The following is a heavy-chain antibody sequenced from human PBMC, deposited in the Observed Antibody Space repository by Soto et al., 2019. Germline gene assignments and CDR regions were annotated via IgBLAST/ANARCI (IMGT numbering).Heavy chain of an antibody. CDR1: GYTFTSYY. Sequence: QVQLVQSGAEVKKPGASVKVSCKASGYTFTSYYMHWVRQAPGQGLEWMGIINPSGGSTSYAQKFQGRVTMTRDTSTSTVYMELSSLRSEDTAVDYCARVADYCSGGSCYLDYWGQGTLVTVSS. D-gene: IGHD2-15*01. V-gene: IGHV1-46*01. CDR2: INPSGGST. J-gene: IGHJ4*02. CDR3: ARVADYCSGGSCYLDY.